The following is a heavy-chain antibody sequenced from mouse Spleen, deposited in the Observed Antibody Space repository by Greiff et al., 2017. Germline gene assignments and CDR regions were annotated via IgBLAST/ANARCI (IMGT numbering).Heavy chain of an antibody. CDR3: ARWLWAMDY. CDR2: IDTSDSYT. D-gene: IGHD2-2*01. CDR1: GYTFTDYW. Sequence: QVQLKQPGAELVMPGASVKMSCKASGYTFTDYWMHWVKQRPGQGLEWIGAIDTSDSYTSYNQKFKGKATLTVDESSSTAYMQLSSLTSEDSAVYYCARWLWAMDYWGQGTSVTVSS. J-gene: IGHJ4*01. V-gene: IGHV1-69*01.